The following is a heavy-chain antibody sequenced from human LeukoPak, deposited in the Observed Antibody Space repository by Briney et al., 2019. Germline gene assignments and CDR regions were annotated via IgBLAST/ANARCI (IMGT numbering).Heavy chain of an antibody. V-gene: IGHV1-18*01. D-gene: IGHD2-21*02. CDR1: GYTFTSYG. J-gene: IGHJ6*03. CDR2: ISAYNGNT. CDR3: ARIVVVTASDYYYYYMDV. Sequence: ASVKVSCKASGYTFTSYGISWVRQAPGQGREWMGWISAYNGNTNYAQKLQGRVTMTTDTSTSTAYMELRSLRSDDTDVYYCARIVVVTASDYYYYYMDVRGKGTTVTVSS.